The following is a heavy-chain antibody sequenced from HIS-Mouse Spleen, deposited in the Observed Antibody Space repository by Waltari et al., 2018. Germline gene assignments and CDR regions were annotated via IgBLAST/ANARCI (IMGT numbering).Heavy chain of an antibody. CDR2: ISYDGSNK. CDR3: AKASSGWLDY. V-gene: IGHV3-30*18. CDR1: GFPFSRYG. J-gene: IGHJ4*02. D-gene: IGHD6-19*01. Sequence: QVQLVESGGGVVQPGRSLRPSWAASGFPFSRYGLHWVRQAPGKGLEWVAVISYDGSNKYYADSVKGRFTISRDNSKNTLYLQMNSLRAEDTAVYYCAKASSGWLDYWGQGTLVTVSS.